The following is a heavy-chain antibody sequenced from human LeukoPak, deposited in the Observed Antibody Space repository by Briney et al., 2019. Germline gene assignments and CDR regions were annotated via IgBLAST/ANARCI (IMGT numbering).Heavy chain of an antibody. J-gene: IGHJ3*02. D-gene: IGHD3-10*01. Sequence: GGSLRLSCAASGFTFSSSSMNWVRQAPGKGLEWVSSITRRSTYIYYADSMKGRFTISRDNAKKSLYLQMNSLRGEDTAVYYCARGLGINGLALDMWGQGTMVTVSS. V-gene: IGHV3-21*04. CDR1: GFTFSSSS. CDR2: ITRRSTYI. CDR3: ARGLGINGLALDM.